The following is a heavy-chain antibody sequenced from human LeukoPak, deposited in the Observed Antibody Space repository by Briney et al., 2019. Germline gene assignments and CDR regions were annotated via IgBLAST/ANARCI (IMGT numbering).Heavy chain of an antibody. V-gene: IGHV3-66*01. CDR3: AREGVNYYDSSGYYAVS. CDR2: IYSSGTT. D-gene: IGHD3-22*01. J-gene: IGHJ5*02. Sequence: GGSLRLSCAASGFTVSSNYMSWVRQAPGKGLEWVSIIYSSGTTYYADSVKGTFTISRDNSKNTLYLQMNSLRAEDTAVYYCAREGVNYYDSSGYYAVSWGQGTLVTVSS. CDR1: GFTVSSNY.